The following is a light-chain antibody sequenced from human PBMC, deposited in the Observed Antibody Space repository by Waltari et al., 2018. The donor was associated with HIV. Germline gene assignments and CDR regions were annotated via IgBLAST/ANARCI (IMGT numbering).Light chain of an antibody. CDR3: QVWDSTSDQVV. V-gene: IGLV3-21*04. CDR1: SIGSKS. J-gene: IGLJ2*01. Sequence: SYVLTQPPSVSVAPGKTARITCGGDSIGSKSVHRYQQKPGQAPVLVIYYNRDRPSGIPERLSGFTSGNSATLTISRVEAGDEADYYCQVWDSTSDQVVLGGGTKLTVL. CDR2: YNR.